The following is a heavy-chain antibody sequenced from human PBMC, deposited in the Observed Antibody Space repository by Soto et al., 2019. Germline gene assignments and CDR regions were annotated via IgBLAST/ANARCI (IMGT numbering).Heavy chain of an antibody. V-gene: IGHV3-23*01. CDR1: GFTFSSYA. CDR3: AKGYCSGGSCYIYSPPLFDS. J-gene: IGHJ4*02. CDR2: ISGSGGST. D-gene: IGHD2-15*01. Sequence: PGGSLRLSCAASGFTFSSYAMSWVRQAPGKGLEWVSAISGSGGSTYYADSVKGRFTISRDNSKNTLYLQMNSLRAEDTAVYYCAKGYCSGGSCYIYSPPLFDSWGQGTLVTVSS.